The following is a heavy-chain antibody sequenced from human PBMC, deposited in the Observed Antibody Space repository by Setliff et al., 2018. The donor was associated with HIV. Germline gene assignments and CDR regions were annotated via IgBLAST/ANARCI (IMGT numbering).Heavy chain of an antibody. Sequence: SETLSLTCTASGYSISSGYYWGWIRQPPEKGLEWIGSIYHSGITYYNSSLKSRVTISVDTSKNQFSLNLTSVTAADTAVYYCARLGYSGSLVGAFDIWGQGTMVTVSS. V-gene: IGHV4-38-2*02. CDR3: ARLGYSGSLVGAFDI. D-gene: IGHD1-26*01. CDR1: GYSISSGYY. J-gene: IGHJ3*02. CDR2: IYHSGIT.